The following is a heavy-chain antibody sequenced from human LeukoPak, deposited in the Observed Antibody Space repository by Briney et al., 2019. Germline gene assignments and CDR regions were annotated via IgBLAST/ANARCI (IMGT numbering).Heavy chain of an antibody. CDR3: AKGGGDYCFDY. V-gene: IGHV3-13*01. D-gene: IGHD2-21*02. Sequence: GGSLRLSCAASGFTFSSYDMHWVRQATGKGLEWVSAIGTAGDTYYPGSVKGRFTISRDNSKNTLYLQMNSLGAEDTAVYFCAKGGGDYCFDYWGQGALVTVSS. J-gene: IGHJ4*02. CDR1: GFTFSSYD. CDR2: IGTAGDT.